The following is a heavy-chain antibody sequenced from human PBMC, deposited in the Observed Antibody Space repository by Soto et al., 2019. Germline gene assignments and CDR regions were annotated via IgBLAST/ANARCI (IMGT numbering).Heavy chain of an antibody. V-gene: IGHV4-59*01. J-gene: IGHJ5*02. CDR2: IYYSGST. CDR3: ARDKRAGSSRWYFWFDP. Sequence: SETLSLTCTVSGGSISSYYWSWIRQPPGKGLEWIGYIYYSGSTNYNPSLKSRVTISVDTSENQFSLKLSSVTAADTAVYYCARDKRAGSSRWYFWFDPWGQGTLVTLSS. CDR1: GGSISSYY. D-gene: IGHD6-19*01.